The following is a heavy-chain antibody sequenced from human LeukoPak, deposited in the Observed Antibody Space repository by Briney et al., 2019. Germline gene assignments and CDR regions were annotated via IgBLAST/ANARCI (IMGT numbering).Heavy chain of an antibody. CDR1: GFTFSSYA. V-gene: IGHV3-23*01. CDR3: AKDSRGSGSRYYGMDV. Sequence: GGSLRLSCAASGFTFSSYAMSWVRQAPGKGLEWVSAISGSGGSTYYADSVKGRFTISRDNSKNSLYLQMNSLRAEDTALYYCAKDSRGSGSRYYGMDVWGQGTTVTVSS. CDR2: ISGSGGST. D-gene: IGHD3-10*01. J-gene: IGHJ6*02.